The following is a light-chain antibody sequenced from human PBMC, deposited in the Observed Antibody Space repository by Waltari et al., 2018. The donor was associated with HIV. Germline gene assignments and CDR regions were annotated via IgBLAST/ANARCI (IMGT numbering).Light chain of an antibody. Sequence: QSVLTQPPSVSGAPGQRVSISCTGSSSNLGAGFDAQWYQQLPGAAPRLLIYDNNNRPSGVPGRFAGSRSGTSASLASTGLQADDEADYYGQSLDSGLTAGVFGGGTKLTVL. CDR1: SSNLGAGFD. V-gene: IGLV1-40*01. J-gene: IGLJ2*01. CDR3: QSLDSGLTAGV. CDR2: DNN.